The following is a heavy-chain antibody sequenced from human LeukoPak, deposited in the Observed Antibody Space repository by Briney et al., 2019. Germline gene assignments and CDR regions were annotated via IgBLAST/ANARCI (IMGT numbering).Heavy chain of an antibody. CDR3: ARDRNKGYQLLQGYNWFDP. CDR2: IIPIFGTA. J-gene: IGHJ5*02. CDR1: GGTFSSYA. D-gene: IGHD2-2*01. V-gene: IGHV1-69*05. Sequence: ASVKVSCKASGGTFSSYAISWVRQAPGQGLEWMGGIIPIFGTANYAQKFQGRVTITTDESTSTAYMELSSLRSEDTAVYYCARDRNKGYQLLQGYNWFDPWGQGTLVTVSS.